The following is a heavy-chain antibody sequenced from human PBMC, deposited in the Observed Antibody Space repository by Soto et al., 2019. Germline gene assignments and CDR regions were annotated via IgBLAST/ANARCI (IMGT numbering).Heavy chain of an antibody. CDR1: GGSISSGGYS. Sequence: SETLSLTCAVSGGSISSGGYSWNWIRQPPGKGLEWIGYIYHSGSSIYNPSLKNRVTISTMSNNKFSLELSSVTAADTAVYYCTRGLFSGSSYSGSWYYFDSWGQGTMVTVSS. CDR2: IYHSGSS. D-gene: IGHD1-26*01. J-gene: IGHJ4*02. V-gene: IGHV4-30-2*01. CDR3: TRGLFSGSSYSGSWYYFDS.